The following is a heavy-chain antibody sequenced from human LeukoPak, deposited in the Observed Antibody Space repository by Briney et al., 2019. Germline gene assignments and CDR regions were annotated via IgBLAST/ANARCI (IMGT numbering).Heavy chain of an antibody. CDR2: ISGSGGST. CDR3: AKEPRLHLFSIRSTSYFDY. V-gene: IGHV3-23*01. J-gene: IGHJ4*02. CDR1: GFTFSSYA. Sequence: PGGSLRLSCAASGFTFSSYAMSWVRQAPGKGLEWVSAISGSGGSTYYADSVKGRFTISRDNSKNTLYLQMNSLRAEDTAVYYCAKEPRLHLFSIRSTSYFDYWGQGTLVTVSP.